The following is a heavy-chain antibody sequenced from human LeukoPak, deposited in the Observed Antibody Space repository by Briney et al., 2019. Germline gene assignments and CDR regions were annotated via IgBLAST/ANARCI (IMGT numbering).Heavy chain of an antibody. J-gene: IGHJ3*02. CDR2: IYYSGST. CDR1: GGSISDFY. D-gene: IGHD4-23*01. V-gene: IGHV4-59*01. CDR3: ARDRGNLDAFDI. Sequence: SETLSLTCTVSGGSISDFYWSWIRQPPGKGLEWIGYIYYSGSTNYNPSLKSRVTISVDTSKNQFSLKLSSVTAADTAVYYCARDRGNLDAFDIWGQGTMVTVSS.